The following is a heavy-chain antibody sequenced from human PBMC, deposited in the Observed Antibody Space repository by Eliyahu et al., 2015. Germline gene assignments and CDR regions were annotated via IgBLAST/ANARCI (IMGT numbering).Heavy chain of an antibody. J-gene: IGHJ5*02. V-gene: IGHV1-2*02. CDR3: ARTGSTYENTWFDP. CDR2: INPKSGGT. Sequence: QMQLVQSGAEVKKPGASVKVSCKASGYTFXGYYLHWVRPAPGQGLEWMGWINPKSGGTNYAQKFLGRVTMTRDTSISTVYMELSRLTSDDTAVYYCARTGSTYENTWFDPWGQGTLVTVSS. D-gene: IGHD3-16*01. CDR1: GYTFXGYY.